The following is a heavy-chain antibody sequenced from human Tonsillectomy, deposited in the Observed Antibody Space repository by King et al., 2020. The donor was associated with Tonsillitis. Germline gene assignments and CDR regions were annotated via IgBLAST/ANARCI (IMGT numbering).Heavy chain of an antibody. V-gene: IGHV4-59*01. CDR1: GGSISTYL. Sequence: QLQESGPGLVKPSETLSLTCTVSGGSISTYLWSWIRQPPGKGLEWIGYIYYSGNTDYNPSLKSRVTISVDTSKSQLSLILNSVTAADTAVYYCARSSAVAPFDFWGKGTLVTVSS. CDR3: ARSSAVAPFDF. J-gene: IGHJ4*02. CDR2: IYYSGNT. D-gene: IGHD3-10*01.